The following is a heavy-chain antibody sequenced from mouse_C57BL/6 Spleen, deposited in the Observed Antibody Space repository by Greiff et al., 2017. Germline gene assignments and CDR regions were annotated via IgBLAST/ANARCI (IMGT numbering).Heavy chain of an antibody. D-gene: IGHD1-1*01. CDR1: GYTFTSYW. CDR3: ARGYGSSYWYFDV. Sequence: QVQLQQSGAELVKPGASVKMSCKASGYTFTSYWITWVKQRPGQGLERIGDIYPGSGSTNYNEKFKSKATLTVDTSSSTAYMQLSSLTSEDSAVYYCARGYGSSYWYFDVWGTGTTVTVSS. V-gene: IGHV1-55*01. CDR2: IYPGSGST. J-gene: IGHJ1*03.